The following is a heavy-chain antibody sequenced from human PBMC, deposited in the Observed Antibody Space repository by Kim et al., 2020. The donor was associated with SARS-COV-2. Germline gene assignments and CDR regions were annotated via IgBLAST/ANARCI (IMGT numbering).Heavy chain of an antibody. J-gene: IGHJ4*02. CDR3: ASDNAGLGD. V-gene: IGHV3-30*10. Sequence: GINDYYTDSIKGQFTNSRDNSKNTVYLQINGLRAEDTAVYYCASDNAGLGDWGRGTLVTVSS. CDR2: GIND. D-gene: IGHD3-16*01.